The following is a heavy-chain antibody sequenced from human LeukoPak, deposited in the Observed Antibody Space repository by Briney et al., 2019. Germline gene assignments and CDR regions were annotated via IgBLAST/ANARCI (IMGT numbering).Heavy chain of an antibody. J-gene: IGHJ4*02. CDR3: ARAKTYYDSSGYYSYYFDY. Sequence: GESLRLSCAASGFTFSSYDMHWVRQATGKGLEWVSAIGTAGDTYYPGSVKGRFTISRENAKNSLYLQMNSLRAGDTAVYYCARAKTYYDSSGYYSYYFDYWGQGTLVTVSS. D-gene: IGHD3-22*01. CDR1: GFTFSSYD. V-gene: IGHV3-13*01. CDR2: IGTAGDT.